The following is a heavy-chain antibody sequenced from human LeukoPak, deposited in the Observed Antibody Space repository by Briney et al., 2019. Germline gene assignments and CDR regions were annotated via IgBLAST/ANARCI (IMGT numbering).Heavy chain of an antibody. Sequence: GASVKVSCKASGGTFSSYAISWVRQAPGQGLEWMGGIIPIFGTANYAQKFQGRVTITADESTSTAYMELSSLRSEDTAVYYCARGGGQQPPSTHPYYYYYGMDVWGQGTTVTVSS. J-gene: IGHJ6*02. CDR1: GGTFSSYA. CDR2: IIPIFGTA. D-gene: IGHD6-13*01. CDR3: ARGGGQQPPSTHPYYYYYGMDV. V-gene: IGHV1-69*01.